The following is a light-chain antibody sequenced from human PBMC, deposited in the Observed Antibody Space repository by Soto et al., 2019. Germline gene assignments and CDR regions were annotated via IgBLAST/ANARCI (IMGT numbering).Light chain of an antibody. CDR1: DSDLGSYNY. CDR2: EVS. Sequence: QSVLTQPASVSGSPGQSITISCSGTDSDLGSYNYVSWYQQFPGIAPKLIIFEVSNRPSGVSDRFSGSKSGNTASLTISGLQTDDEADYYCSSYTTSSTWLFGGGTKVTVL. V-gene: IGLV2-14*01. J-gene: IGLJ3*02. CDR3: SSYTTSSTWL.